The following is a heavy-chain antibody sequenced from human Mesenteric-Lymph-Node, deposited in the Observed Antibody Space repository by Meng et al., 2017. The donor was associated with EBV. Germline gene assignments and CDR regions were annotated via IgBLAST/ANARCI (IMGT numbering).Heavy chain of an antibody. D-gene: IGHD1-26*01. Sequence: QVQLVESGGGVVQPGRSLRLSCEASGFTVSECGMHCVRQAPSKGLEWVALISYDGSHYYYADSVKGRFTISRDNAKDSLQLQMDSLRVEDTAVYWCASFEERDFWGQGTLVTVSS. J-gene: IGHJ4*02. V-gene: IGHV3-30*03. CDR2: ISYDGSHY. CDR3: ASFEERDF. CDR1: GFTVSECG.